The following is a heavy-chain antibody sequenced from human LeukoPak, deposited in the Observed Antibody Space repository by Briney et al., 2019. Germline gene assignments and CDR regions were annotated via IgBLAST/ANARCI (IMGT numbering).Heavy chain of an antibody. Sequence: PSGTLSLTCAVSGVSMSSNNWWSWVRQPPGKGLEWIGEIHESGSTNYNPSLKSHVTISVDKSKDQFSLKLSSVTAADTAVYYCARHEGFSQKDWGQGTQVTVS. CDR3: ARHEGFSQKD. V-gene: IGHV4-4*02. CDR1: GVSMSSNNW. CDR2: IHESGST. J-gene: IGHJ4*02.